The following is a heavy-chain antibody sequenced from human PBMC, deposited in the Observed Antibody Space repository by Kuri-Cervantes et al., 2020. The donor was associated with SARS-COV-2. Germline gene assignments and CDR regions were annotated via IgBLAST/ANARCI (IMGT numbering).Heavy chain of an antibody. J-gene: IGHJ6*02. Sequence: GESLKISCTASGFNFSRTDMHWVRQTPGRGLEWVAVVSYDGRKKKCVPSGKGRFTISRDNSQNKLYLQMRSLRPEDTAMYYCAKDVGYFGGMDVWGQGTTVTVSS. D-gene: IGHD3-9*01. CDR3: AKDVGYFGGMDV. V-gene: IGHV3-30*18. CDR2: VSYDGRKK. CDR1: GFNFSRTD.